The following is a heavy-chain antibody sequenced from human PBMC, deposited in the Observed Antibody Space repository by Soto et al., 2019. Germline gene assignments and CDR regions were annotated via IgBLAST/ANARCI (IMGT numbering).Heavy chain of an antibody. CDR1: GGTFSSYA. CDR2: IIPISDTT. J-gene: IGHJ6*01. V-gene: IGHV1-69*06. Sequence: QVQLVQSGAEVKKPGSSVKVSCKISGGTFSSYAINWVRQAPGQGLEWMGGIIPISDTTNYAQKFQGRATITADKSTFTSYMELRGLSSEATALYYCARDPGYSYGHPPHRGMDVW. CDR3: ARDPGYSYGHPPHRGMDV. D-gene: IGHD5-18*01.